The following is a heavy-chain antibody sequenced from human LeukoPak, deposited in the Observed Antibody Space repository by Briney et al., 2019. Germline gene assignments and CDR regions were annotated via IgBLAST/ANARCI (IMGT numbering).Heavy chain of an antibody. D-gene: IGHD1-26*01. CDR1: GYTFTSYG. CDR3: AREYEVDGSYYTYYFDY. J-gene: IGHJ4*02. V-gene: IGHV1-18*01. CDR2: ISAYNGNT. Sequence: ASVKVSCKASGYTFTSYGISWVRQAPGQGLEWMGWISAYNGNTNYAQKLQGRVTMTTDTSTSTAYMELRSLRSDDTAVYYCAREYEVDGSYYTYYFDYWGQGTLVTVSS.